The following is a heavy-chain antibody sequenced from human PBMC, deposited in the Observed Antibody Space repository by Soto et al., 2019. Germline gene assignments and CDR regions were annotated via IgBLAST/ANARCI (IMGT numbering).Heavy chain of an antibody. V-gene: IGHV4-59*01. CDR2: IYYSGST. Sequence: SETLSLTCTVSGGSISSYYWSWIRQPPGKGLEWIGYIYYSGSTNYNPSLKSRVTISVDTSKNQFSLKLSSVTAADTAVYYCARESGGDYYYYYGMDVWGQGTTVTVSS. D-gene: IGHD3-10*01. CDR3: ARESGGDYYYYYGMDV. J-gene: IGHJ6*02. CDR1: GGSISSYY.